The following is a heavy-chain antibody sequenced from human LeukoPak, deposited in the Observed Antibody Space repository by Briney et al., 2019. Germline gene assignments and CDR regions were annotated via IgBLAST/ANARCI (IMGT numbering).Heavy chain of an antibody. CDR2: IYYSGST. V-gene: IGHV4-59*01. CDR1: GGSISSYY. J-gene: IGHJ3*02. D-gene: IGHD1-26*01. Sequence: SETLSFTCTVSGGSISSYYWSWIRQPPGKGLEWIGYIYYSGSTNYNPSLKSRVTISVDTSKNQFSLKLSSVTAADTAVYYCARVHGRVGSGAPPDFDIWGQGKMVTVSS. CDR3: ARVHGRVGSGAPPDFDI.